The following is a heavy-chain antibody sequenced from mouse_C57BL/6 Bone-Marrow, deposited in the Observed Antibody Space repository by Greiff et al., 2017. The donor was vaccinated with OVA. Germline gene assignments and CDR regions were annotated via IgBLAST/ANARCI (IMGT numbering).Heavy chain of an antibody. CDR2: IWTGGGT. Sequence: QVQLKQSGPGLVAPSQSLSITCTVSGFSLTSYAISWVRQPPGKGLEWLGVIWTGGGTNYNSALKSRLSISKDNSKSQFFLKMNSLQTDDTARYYCARNPVVAFYYFDYWGQGTTLTVSS. J-gene: IGHJ2*01. CDR1: GFSLTSYA. V-gene: IGHV2-9-1*01. D-gene: IGHD1-1*01. CDR3: ARNPVVAFYYFDY.